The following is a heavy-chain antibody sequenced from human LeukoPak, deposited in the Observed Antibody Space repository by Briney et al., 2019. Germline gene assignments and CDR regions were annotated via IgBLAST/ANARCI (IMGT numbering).Heavy chain of an antibody. V-gene: IGHV3-23*01. D-gene: IGHD6-13*01. Sequence: GGSLRLSCVASGFTFTNYGMSWVRQAPGKGLEWVSSISSSGGSTYYADSVEGRFTISRDNSKNTLYLQMNSLRADDTAVYYCAKDLQQLANFDYWGQGTLVTVSS. CDR1: GFTFTNYG. CDR2: ISSSGGST. J-gene: IGHJ4*02. CDR3: AKDLQQLANFDY.